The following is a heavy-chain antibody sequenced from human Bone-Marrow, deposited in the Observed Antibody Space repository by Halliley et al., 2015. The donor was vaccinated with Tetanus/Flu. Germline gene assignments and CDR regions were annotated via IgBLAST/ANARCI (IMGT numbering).Heavy chain of an antibody. Sequence: TLSLTCAVSGDSISSANSWSWVRQPPGKGLEFLGEIGQTGITNYNPSLKGRVTISVDHSKNQFSLKLTSMTAADTAVYYCVKDLFYYETPQQDYWGQGTLFNVPS. D-gene: IGHD3-22*01. J-gene: IGHJ4*02. V-gene: IGHV4-4*02. CDR2: IGQTGIT. CDR3: VKDLFYYETPQQDY. CDR1: GDSISSANS.